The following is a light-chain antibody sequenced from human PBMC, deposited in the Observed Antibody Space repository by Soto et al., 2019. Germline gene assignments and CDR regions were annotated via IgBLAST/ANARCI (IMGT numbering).Light chain of an antibody. CDR1: QGISSY. J-gene: IGKJ1*01. V-gene: IGKV1-8*01. CDR3: QQYYSYPRT. Sequence: AIRMTQSPSSFSASTGDRVTITCRASQGISSYLAWYQQKPGKAPKLLIYAASTLQSGFPSRFSGSGSGTDFTLTISCLQSEDFATYYCQQYYSYPRTFGQATKVEIK. CDR2: AAS.